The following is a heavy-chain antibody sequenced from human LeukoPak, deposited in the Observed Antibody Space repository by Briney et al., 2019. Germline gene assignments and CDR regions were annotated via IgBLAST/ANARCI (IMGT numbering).Heavy chain of an antibody. J-gene: IGHJ4*02. CDR2: ISGSDGST. V-gene: IGHV3-23*01. CDR3: AREYYYDSSGYYVY. Sequence: GGSLRLSCAASGFTFSSYAMSWVRQAPGKGLEWVSGISGSDGSTNYADSVKGRFTISRDNSKNTLYLQMNSLRAEDTAVYYCAREYYYDSSGYYVYWGQGTLVTVSS. CDR1: GFTFSSYA. D-gene: IGHD3-22*01.